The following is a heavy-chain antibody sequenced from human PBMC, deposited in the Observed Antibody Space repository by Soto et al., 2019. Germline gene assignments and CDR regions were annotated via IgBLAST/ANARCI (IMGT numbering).Heavy chain of an antibody. Sequence: LRLSCAASGFTFDDYTMHWVRQAPGKGLEWVSLISWDGGSTYYADSVKGRFTISRDNSKNSLYLQMNSLRTEDTALYYCAKDMDSSGYNYFDLWGRGNLVTVSS. J-gene: IGHJ2*01. D-gene: IGHD3-22*01. CDR3: AKDMDSSGYNYFDL. CDR1: GFTFDDYT. V-gene: IGHV3-43*01. CDR2: ISWDGGST.